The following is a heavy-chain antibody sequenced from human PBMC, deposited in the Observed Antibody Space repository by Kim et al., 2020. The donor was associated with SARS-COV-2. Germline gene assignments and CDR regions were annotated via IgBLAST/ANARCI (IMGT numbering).Heavy chain of an antibody. J-gene: IGHJ4*02. Sequence: KGRFTISRDNSKNTLYLQMNSLRAEDTAVYYCAREGYCTNGVCLYYFDYWGQGTLVTVSA. CDR3: AREGYCTNGVCLYYFDY. D-gene: IGHD2-8*01. V-gene: IGHV3-30*01.